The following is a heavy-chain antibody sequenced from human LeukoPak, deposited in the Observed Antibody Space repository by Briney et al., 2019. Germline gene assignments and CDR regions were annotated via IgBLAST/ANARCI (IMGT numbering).Heavy chain of an antibody. CDR3: TTDTYYYDSSGYYYRGY. CDR2: IKSKTGGGTT. V-gene: IGHV3-15*07. Sequence: GGSLRLSCAASGFTFSNAWMNWVRQAPGKGLEWVGRIKSKTGGGTTDYAAPVKGRFTISRDDSKNTMYLQMNSLKTEDTAAYYCTTDTYYYDSSGYYYRGYWGQGTLVTVSS. J-gene: IGHJ4*02. CDR1: GFTFSNAW. D-gene: IGHD3-22*01.